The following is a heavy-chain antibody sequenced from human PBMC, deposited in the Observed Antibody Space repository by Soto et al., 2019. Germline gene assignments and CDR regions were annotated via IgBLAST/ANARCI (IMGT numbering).Heavy chain of an antibody. CDR1: GFTLSNAW. CDR2: IKSKTDGGTT. D-gene: IGHD5-18*01. Sequence: EVQLVESGGGLVKPGGSLRLSCAASGFTLSNAWMSWVRQAPGKGLEWVGRIKSKTDGGTTDYDAPVKGTFTISSDDSKNTLYLQMNSLKTEETAVYYCSTVGPNGLPDYWGQGTLVTVSS. V-gene: IGHV3-15*01. CDR3: STVGPNGLPDY. J-gene: IGHJ4*02.